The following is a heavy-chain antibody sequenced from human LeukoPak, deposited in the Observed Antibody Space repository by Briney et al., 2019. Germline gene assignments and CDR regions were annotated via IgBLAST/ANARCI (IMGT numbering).Heavy chain of an antibody. Sequence: PGGSLRLSCAASGFTFSSYGMHWVRQAPGKGLEWVSFIYSDNTHYSDSVKGRFTISRDNSKNTLYLQMNNLRAEDTAVYYCARDKIVGATYFDSWGQGTLVTVSS. CDR3: ARDKIVGATYFDS. CDR1: GFTFSSYG. J-gene: IGHJ4*02. CDR2: IYSDNT. V-gene: IGHV3-NL1*01. D-gene: IGHD1-26*01.